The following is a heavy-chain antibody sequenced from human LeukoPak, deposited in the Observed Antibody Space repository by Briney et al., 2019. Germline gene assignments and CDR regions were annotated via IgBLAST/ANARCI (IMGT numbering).Heavy chain of an antibody. D-gene: IGHD1-26*01. Sequence: GGPLRLSCAASGFTFSSYAMSWVRQAPGKGLEWVSAISGSGGSTYYADSVKGRFTISRDNSKNTLYLQMNSLRAEDTAVYYCAKTRNKVGATYFDYWGQGTLVTVSS. J-gene: IGHJ4*02. CDR1: GFTFSSYA. CDR3: AKTRNKVGATYFDY. CDR2: ISGSGGST. V-gene: IGHV3-23*01.